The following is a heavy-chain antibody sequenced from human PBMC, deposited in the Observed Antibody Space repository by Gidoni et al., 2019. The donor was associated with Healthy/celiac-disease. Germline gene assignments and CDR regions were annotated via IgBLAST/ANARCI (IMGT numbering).Heavy chain of an antibody. V-gene: IGHV4-34*01. Sequence: QVQLQQWGAGLLKPSETLSLTCAVYGGSFSGYYWSWIRQPPGKGLEWIGEINHSGSTNYNPSLKSRVTISVDTSKNQFSLKLSSVTAADTAVYYCASRRRSGGYYFDYWGQGTLVTVS. CDR2: INHSGST. CDR3: ASRRRSGGYYFDY. CDR1: GGSFSGYY. D-gene: IGHD2-15*01. J-gene: IGHJ4*02.